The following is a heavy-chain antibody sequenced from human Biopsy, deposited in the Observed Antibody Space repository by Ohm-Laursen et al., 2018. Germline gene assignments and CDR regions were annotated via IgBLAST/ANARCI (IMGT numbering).Heavy chain of an antibody. J-gene: IGHJ3*02. Sequence: SLRLSCAASGLTVSSNYMSWVRQAPGKGLEWVSIIYSGSSPYYADSVRGRFTVSRDNSQNTLYLQMNSLRAEDTAIYYCAKGRVGNSGSLDIWGHGTMVTVSS. CDR3: AKGRVGNSGSLDI. CDR1: GLTVSSNY. V-gene: IGHV3-53*01. D-gene: IGHD1-1*01. CDR2: IYSGSSP.